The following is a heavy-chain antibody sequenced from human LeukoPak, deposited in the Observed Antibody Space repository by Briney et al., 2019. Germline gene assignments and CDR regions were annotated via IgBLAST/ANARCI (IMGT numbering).Heavy chain of an antibody. CDR2: IRSRANSYAT. CDR1: GFTFSGSA. Sequence: GGSLKLSCAASGFTFSGSAMHWVRQASGKGLEWVGRIRSRANSYATAYAASVKGRFTISRDDSKNTAYLQMNSLKTEDTAVYYCTRLSGGESRGSYLSYWGQGTLVTVSS. V-gene: IGHV3-73*01. CDR3: TRLSGGESRGSYLSY. D-gene: IGHD1-26*01. J-gene: IGHJ4*02.